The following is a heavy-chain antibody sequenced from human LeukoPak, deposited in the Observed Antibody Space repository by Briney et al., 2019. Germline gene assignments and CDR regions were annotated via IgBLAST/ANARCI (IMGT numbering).Heavy chain of an antibody. CDR2: IIPILGIA. CDR1: GGTFSSYA. V-gene: IGHV1-69*04. D-gene: IGHD3-22*01. J-gene: IGHJ4*02. CDR3: ATYYYDSSGYPALDY. Sequence: SVKVSCKASGGTFSSYAISWVRQAPGQGLEWMGRIIPILGIANYAQKFQGRVTITADKSTSTAYMGLSSLRSEDTAVYYCATYYYDSSGYPALDYWGQGTLVTVSS.